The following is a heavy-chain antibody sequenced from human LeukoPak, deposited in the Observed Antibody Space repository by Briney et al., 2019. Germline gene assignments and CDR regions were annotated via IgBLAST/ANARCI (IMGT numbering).Heavy chain of an antibody. V-gene: IGHV4-4*07. J-gene: IGHJ6*02. D-gene: IGHD4-11*01. CDR1: GGSISSYY. Sequence: PSETLSLTCTVSGGSISSYYWSWIRQPAGKGLEWIGRIYTSGSTNYNPSLKSRVTMSVDTSKNQFSLTLSSVTAADTAVYYCARTTVTPDYYYYGMDVWGQGTTVTVSS. CDR3: ARTTVTPDYYYYGMDV. CDR2: IYTSGST.